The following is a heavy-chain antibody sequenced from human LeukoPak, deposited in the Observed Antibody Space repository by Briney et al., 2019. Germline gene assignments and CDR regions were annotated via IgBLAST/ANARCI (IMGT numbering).Heavy chain of an antibody. CDR2: ISGSGGST. CDR1: GFTFSSYA. D-gene: IGHD3-22*01. V-gene: IGHV3-23*01. Sequence: PGGSLRLSCAASGFTFSSYAVSWVRQAPGKGLEWVSAISGSGGSTYYADSVKGRFTISRDNSKNTLYLQMNSLRAEDTAVYYCAKGSQARYYYDSSGYYYNYYYGMDVWGQGTTVTVSS. J-gene: IGHJ6*02. CDR3: AKGSQARYYYDSSGYYYNYYYGMDV.